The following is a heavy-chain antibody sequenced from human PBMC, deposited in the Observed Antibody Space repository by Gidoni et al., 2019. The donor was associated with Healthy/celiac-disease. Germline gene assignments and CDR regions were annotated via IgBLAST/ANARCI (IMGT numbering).Heavy chain of an antibody. Sequence: QVQLQESGPGLVKPSQTLSLICTFSGGSISSGGYYWSWIRQHPGKGLEWIGYIYYSGSTYYNPSLKSRLTISVDASKNQFSLKLSSVTAADTAVYYCATENEFGGNIDYWGQGTLVTVSS. J-gene: IGHJ4*02. CDR1: GGSISSGGYY. D-gene: IGHD3-10*01. CDR2: IYYSGST. CDR3: ATENEFGGNIDY. V-gene: IGHV4-31*03.